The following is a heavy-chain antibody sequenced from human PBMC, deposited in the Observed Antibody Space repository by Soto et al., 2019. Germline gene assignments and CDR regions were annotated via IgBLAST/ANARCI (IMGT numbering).Heavy chain of an antibody. D-gene: IGHD6-6*01. CDR1: GLTFDDYA. V-gene: IGHV3-9*01. Sequence: SLRHSCAASGLTFDDYAMRWVRQATGKGLEWVSGISWNSGTIAYADSVEGRFTISRDNAKNSLYLQMNSLRAEDTALYYCAKDIAARPPYYCDYWGQGTLLTVSS. J-gene: IGHJ4*02. CDR3: AKDIAARPPYYCDY. CDR2: ISWNSGTI.